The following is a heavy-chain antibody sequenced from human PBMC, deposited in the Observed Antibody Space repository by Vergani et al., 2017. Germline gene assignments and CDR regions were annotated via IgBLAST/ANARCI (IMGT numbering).Heavy chain of an antibody. CDR2: IKQDGSED. J-gene: IGHJ5*01. Sequence: EVLLVESGGDLVQPGGSLRLSCEASGFNFQIYWMGWVRQTAEKGLEWVANIKQDGSEDYYVDSVKGRFTITRDNATKCIYLQMNSLRADDTAVYYCVXGGLATIYNWFDPWGQGTRFTVSS. CDR1: GFNFQIYW. V-gene: IGHV3-7*01. D-gene: IGHD5-24*01. CDR3: VXGGLATIYNWFDP.